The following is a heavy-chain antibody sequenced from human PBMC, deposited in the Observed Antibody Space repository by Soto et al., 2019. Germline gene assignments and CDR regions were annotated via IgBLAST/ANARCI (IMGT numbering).Heavy chain of an antibody. Sequence: QVQRVQSGAEVKNPGASVKVSCKASGYTFTRYGIGWARQAPGQGLEGMGWINTYNGNTNYAQNVQGRVTLTTDTSTSTAYMELRSLRSNDTAIYYCAMVDVYVTPSPQDVWGQGTTVIVSS. CDR2: INTYNGNT. D-gene: IGHD3-16*01. CDR3: AMVDVYVTPSPQDV. J-gene: IGHJ6*02. CDR1: GYTFTRYG. V-gene: IGHV1-18*01.